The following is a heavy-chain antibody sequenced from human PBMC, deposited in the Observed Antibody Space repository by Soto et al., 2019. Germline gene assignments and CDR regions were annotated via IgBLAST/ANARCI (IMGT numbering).Heavy chain of an antibody. D-gene: IGHD6-13*01. V-gene: IGHV4-59*02. CDR3: ATSHTRGIWYFDL. Sequence: QVQLQESGPGLVKPSETLFLTCSVSSGSARGQYRSWLRQPPGKALEWIGYIDPLDLTNYNPSLKSRVAISGDKANRQFSLKLPSVTAADTAIYYCATSHTRGIWYFDLWGRGTLVTVSS. J-gene: IGHJ2*01. CDR2: IDPLDLT. CDR1: SGSARGQY.